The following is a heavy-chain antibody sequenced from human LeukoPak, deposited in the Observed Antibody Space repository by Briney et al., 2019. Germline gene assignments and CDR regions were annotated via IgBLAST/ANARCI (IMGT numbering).Heavy chain of an antibody. CDR2: INHSGST. CDR3: ARGGVRGYSYRLYYYYYGMDV. Sequence: SETLSLTCAVYGGSFSGYYWSWIRQPPGKGREWIGEINHSGSTNYNPSLKSRVTISVDTSKNQFSLKLSSVTAADTAVYCCARGGVRGYSYRLYYYYYGMDVWGKGTTVTVSS. V-gene: IGHV4-34*01. D-gene: IGHD5-18*01. J-gene: IGHJ6*04. CDR1: GGSFSGYY.